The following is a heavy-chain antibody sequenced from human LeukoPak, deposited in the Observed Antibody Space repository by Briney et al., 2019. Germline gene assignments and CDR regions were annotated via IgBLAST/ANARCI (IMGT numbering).Heavy chain of an antibody. D-gene: IGHD2-2*01. J-gene: IGHJ6*04. CDR2: INHSGGST. CDR3: ARDSTMTDGMDV. V-gene: IGHV1-46*01. CDR1: GYTFTSYY. Sequence: ASVKVSCKASGYTFTSYYMHWVRQAPGQGLEWMGIINHSGGSTSYAQKFQGRVTMTRDTSTSTVYMELSSLRSEDTAVYYCARDSTMTDGMDVWGKGTTVTVSS.